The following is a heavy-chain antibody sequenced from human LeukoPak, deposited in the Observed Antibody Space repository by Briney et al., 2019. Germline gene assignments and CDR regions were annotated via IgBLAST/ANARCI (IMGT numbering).Heavy chain of an antibody. D-gene: IGHD3-9*01. CDR1: GFTFSSYA. J-gene: IGHJ4*02. CDR2: ISSNGGST. CDR3: AKDQGFGWFYFDY. V-gene: IGHV3-64*01. Sequence: PGGSLRLSCAASGFTFSSYAMHWVRQAPGKGLEYVSAISSNGGSTYYANSVKGRFTISRDNSKNTLYLQMNSLRAEDTAVYYCAKDQGFGWFYFDYWGQGTLVTVSS.